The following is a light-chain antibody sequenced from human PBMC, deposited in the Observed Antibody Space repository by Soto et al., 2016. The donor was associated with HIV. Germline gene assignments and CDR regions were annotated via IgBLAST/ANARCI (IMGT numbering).Light chain of an antibody. CDR3: QVWDSSSDHVV. J-gene: IGLJ2*01. CDR1: NIETKS. Sequence: SYELTQPPSVSVAPGKTATITCGGNNIETKSVHWCQQKPGQAPVLVVYDDSDRPSGIPERFSGSNSGNTGTLTISRVEAGDEAEYYCQVWDSSSDHVVFGGGTKLTVL. V-gene: IGLV3-21*03. CDR2: DDS.